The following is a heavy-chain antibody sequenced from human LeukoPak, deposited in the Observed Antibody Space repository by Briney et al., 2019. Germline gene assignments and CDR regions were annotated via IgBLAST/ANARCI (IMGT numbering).Heavy chain of an antibody. CDR1: GGSFSGYY. CDR2: IYYSGST. CDR3: ARYNRNFDY. Sequence: PSETLSLTCAVYGGSFSGYYWSWIRQPPGKGLEWIGYIYYSGSTNYNPSLKSRVTISVDTSNNQFSLKLSSVTAADTAVYYCARYNRNFDYWGQGTLVTVSS. V-gene: IGHV4-59*01. D-gene: IGHD5-24*01. J-gene: IGHJ4*02.